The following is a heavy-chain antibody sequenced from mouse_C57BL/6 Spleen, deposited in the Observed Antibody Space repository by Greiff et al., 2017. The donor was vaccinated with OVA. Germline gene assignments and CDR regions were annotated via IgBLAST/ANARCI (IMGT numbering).Heavy chain of an antibody. CDR1: GFTFSSYG. J-gene: IGHJ4*01. Sequence: EVKLMESGGDLVKPGGSLKLSCAASGFTFSSYGMSWVRQTPDKRLEWVATISSGGSYTYYPDSVKGRFTISRDNAKNTLYLQMSSLKSEDTAMYYCARQNYWGQGTSVTVSS. V-gene: IGHV5-6*01. CDR3: ARQNY. CDR2: ISSGGSYT.